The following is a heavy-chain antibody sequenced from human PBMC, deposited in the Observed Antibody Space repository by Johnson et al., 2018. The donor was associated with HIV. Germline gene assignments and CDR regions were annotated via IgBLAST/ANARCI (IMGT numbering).Heavy chain of an antibody. J-gene: IGHJ3*02. D-gene: IGHD1-26*01. Sequence: QVKLVESGGGVVQPGRSLILSCAASGFTFSYYAMHWVRQAPGKGLEWMAVISHDGSNGYYAESVKGRLTISRDNSKKTLYLQMNSLRAEDTAVYYCARDVVGDGSYPPDAFDMLGQGTLVIVSS. CDR2: ISHDGSNG. CDR1: GFTFSYYA. CDR3: ARDVVGDGSYPPDAFDM. V-gene: IGHV3-30*04.